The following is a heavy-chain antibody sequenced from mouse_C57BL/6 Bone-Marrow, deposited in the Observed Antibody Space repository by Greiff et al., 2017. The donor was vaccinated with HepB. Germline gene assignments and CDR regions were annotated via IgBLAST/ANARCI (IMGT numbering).Heavy chain of an antibody. CDR3: ARAYYYGVDY. J-gene: IGHJ2*01. D-gene: IGHD1-1*01. Sequence: EVKLVESGGGLVQPGGSLKLSCAASGFTFSDYYMYWVRQTPEKRLEWVAYISNGGGSTYYPDTVKGRFTISRDNAKNTLYLQMSRLKSEDTAMYYCARAYYYGVDYWGQGTTLTVSS. V-gene: IGHV5-12*01. CDR1: GFTFSDYY. CDR2: ISNGGGST.